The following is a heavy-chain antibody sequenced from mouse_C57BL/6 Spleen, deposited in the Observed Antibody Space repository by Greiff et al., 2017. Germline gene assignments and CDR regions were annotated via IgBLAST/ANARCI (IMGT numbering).Heavy chain of an antibody. J-gene: IGHJ4*01. CDR2: IWRGGST. Sequence: QVQLQQSGPGLVQPSQSLSITCTVSGFSLTSYGVHWVRQSPGKGLEWLGVIWRGGSTDYNAAFMSRLSTTKDNSKSQVFFKMNSLQADDTAIYYCAKKYGYYVGGAMDYWGQGTSVTVSS. D-gene: IGHD2-3*01. CDR1: GFSLTSYG. V-gene: IGHV2-5*01. CDR3: AKKYGYYVGGAMDY.